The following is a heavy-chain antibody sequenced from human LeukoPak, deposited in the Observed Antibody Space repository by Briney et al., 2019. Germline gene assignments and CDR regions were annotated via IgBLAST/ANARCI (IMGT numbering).Heavy chain of an antibody. D-gene: IGHD3-22*01. CDR1: GFNFGTYW. Sequence: GESLRLSCAASGFNFGTYWMTWVRQAPGKGLEWVANIKQDGSEKYYVDSVKGRFTISRDNAKNSLYMQMNSLRAEDTAVYYCARAKDYYDSSGPWGQGTLVTVSS. CDR2: IKQDGSEK. V-gene: IGHV3-7*01. J-gene: IGHJ5*02. CDR3: ARAKDYYDSSGP.